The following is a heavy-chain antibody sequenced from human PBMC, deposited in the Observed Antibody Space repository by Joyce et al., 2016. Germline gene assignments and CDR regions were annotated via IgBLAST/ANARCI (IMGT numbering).Heavy chain of an antibody. V-gene: IGHV1-69*01. D-gene: IGHD2-15*01. CDR1: GGTFSTYA. J-gene: IGHJ6*02. CDR3: ARVGVVVLVASNDGMDV. Sequence: QVQLVQSGAEVKKPGSSVKVSCKASGGTFSTYAITWVRQAPGQGLEWMGGTMPIFATTNYAQKFQGRVTITADESTNIAYMELGGLRSEDTAVYYCARVGVVVLVASNDGMDVWGQGTTVIVSS. CDR2: TMPIFATT.